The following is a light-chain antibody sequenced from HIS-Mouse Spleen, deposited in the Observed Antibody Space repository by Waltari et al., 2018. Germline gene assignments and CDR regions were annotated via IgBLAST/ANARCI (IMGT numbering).Light chain of an antibody. V-gene: IGLV3-25*03. Sequence: SYELTQPPSVSVSPGQTARITCSGDALPKQYAYWYQQKPGQPPLLVIYKDSERPSGIPERFSGSSSGTTVTLTISGVQAEDEADYYCQSADSSGTYWVFGGGTKLTVL. CDR2: KDS. CDR3: QSADSSGTYWV. CDR1: ALPKQY. J-gene: IGLJ3*02.